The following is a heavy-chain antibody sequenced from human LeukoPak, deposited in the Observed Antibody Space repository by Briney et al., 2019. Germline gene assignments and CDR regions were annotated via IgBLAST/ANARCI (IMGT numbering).Heavy chain of an antibody. Sequence: GGSLRLSCAASGFSFSTYWMSWVRQAPGKGLEWVANIKQDGSEKYYVDSVKGRFTISRDNAKNSLYLQMNSLRVEDTAVYYCARAWSYSTGWYIYWGQGTLVTVSS. CDR1: GFSFSTYW. CDR2: IKQDGSEK. V-gene: IGHV3-7*04. J-gene: IGHJ4*02. CDR3: ARAWSYSTGWYIY. D-gene: IGHD6-19*01.